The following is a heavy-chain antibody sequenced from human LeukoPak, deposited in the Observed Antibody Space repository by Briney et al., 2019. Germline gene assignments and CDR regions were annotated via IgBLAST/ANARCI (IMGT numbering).Heavy chain of an antibody. J-gene: IGHJ5*02. CDR3: ARIFSNWFDP. D-gene: IGHD2-15*01. V-gene: IGHV1-18*01. Sequence: GASVKVSRKTSGYTFTSYGISWVRQAPGQGLEWVGWISGYNGKTDYVQKLQGRLTMTTDTSTNTAYMELRGLRTDDTAVYYCARIFSNWFDPWGQGTLVTVSS. CDR1: GYTFTSYG. CDR2: ISGYNGKT.